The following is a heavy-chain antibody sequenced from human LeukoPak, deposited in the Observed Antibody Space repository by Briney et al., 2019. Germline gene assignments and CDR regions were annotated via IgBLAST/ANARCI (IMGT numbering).Heavy chain of an antibody. Sequence: KTSETLSLTCAVYGGSFSGYYWSWIRQPPGRGLEWIGEINHSGSTNYNPSLKSRVTISVDTSKNQFPLKLSSVTAADTAVYYCARRVAGVNYYYYYMDVWGKGTTVTISS. D-gene: IGHD6-19*01. J-gene: IGHJ6*03. V-gene: IGHV4-34*01. CDR3: ARRVAGVNYYYYYMDV. CDR2: INHSGST. CDR1: GGSFSGYY.